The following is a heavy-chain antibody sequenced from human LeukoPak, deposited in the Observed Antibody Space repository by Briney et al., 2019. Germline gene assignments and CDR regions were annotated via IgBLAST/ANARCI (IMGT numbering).Heavy chain of an antibody. J-gene: IGHJ3*02. CDR2: INHSGST. CDR1: GGSFSGYY. V-gene: IGHV4-34*01. Sequence: PSETLSLTCAVYGGSFSGYYWSWIRQPPGKGLEWIGEINHSGSTYYSPSLKGRVTISLDTSRNQFSLKLNSVTAADTAVYYCAKSNGYGLVDIWGQGTMVTVSS. D-gene: IGHD3-10*01. CDR3: AKSNGYGLVDI.